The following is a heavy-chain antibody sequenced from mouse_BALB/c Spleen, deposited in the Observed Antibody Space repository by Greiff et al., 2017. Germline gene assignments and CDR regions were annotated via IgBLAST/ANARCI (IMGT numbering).Heavy chain of an antibody. CDR2: ISSGGSYT. Sequence: EVKVVESGGDLVKPGGSLKLSCAASGFTFSSYGMSWVRQTPDKRLEWVATISSGGSYTYYPDSVKGRFTISRDNAKNTLYLQMSSLKSEDTAMYYCARHEENYYGSSSYFDYWGQGTTLTVSS. CDR3: ARHEENYYGSSSYFDY. D-gene: IGHD1-1*01. V-gene: IGHV5-6*01. CDR1: GFTFSSYG. J-gene: IGHJ2*01.